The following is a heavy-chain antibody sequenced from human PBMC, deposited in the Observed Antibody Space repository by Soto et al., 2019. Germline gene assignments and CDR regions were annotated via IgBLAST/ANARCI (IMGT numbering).Heavy chain of an antibody. CDR2: IYYSGST. J-gene: IGHJ6*03. D-gene: IGHD3-9*01. CDR3: ASSSVWPGYSKSDLEYYYMDV. V-gene: IGHV4-59*01. CDR1: GGSISSYY. Sequence: SETLSLTCTVSGGSISSYYWSWIRQPPGKGLEWIGYIYYSGSTNYNPSLKSRVTISVDTSKNQFSLKLSSVTAADTAVYYCASSSVWPGYSKSDLEYYYMDVWGKGTTVTVSS.